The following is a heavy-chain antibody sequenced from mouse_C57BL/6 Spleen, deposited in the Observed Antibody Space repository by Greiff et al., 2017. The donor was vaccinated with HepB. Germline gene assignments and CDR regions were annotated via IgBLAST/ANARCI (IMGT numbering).Heavy chain of an antibody. J-gene: IGHJ3*01. CDR2: IYPGDGDT. Sequence: QVQLKQSGPELVKPGASVKISCKASGYAFSSSWMNWVKQRPGKGLEWIGRIYPGDGDTNYNGKFKGKATLTADKSSSTAYMQLSSLTSEDSAVYFCATHYGNWFAYWGQGTLVTVSA. D-gene: IGHD2-1*01. CDR1: GYAFSSSW. CDR3: ATHYGNWFAY. V-gene: IGHV1-82*01.